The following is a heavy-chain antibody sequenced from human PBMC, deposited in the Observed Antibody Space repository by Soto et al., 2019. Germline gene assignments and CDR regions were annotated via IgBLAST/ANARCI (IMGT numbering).Heavy chain of an antibody. CDR1: GFTFSSYA. CDR3: AKVPYYYDSSGPPDY. J-gene: IGHJ4*02. Sequence: GGSLRLSCAASGFTFSSYAMSWVRQAPGKGLEWVSAISGSGGSTYYADSVKGRFTISRDNSKNTLYLQMNSLRAEDTTVYYCAKVPYYYDSSGPPDYWGQGTLVTVSS. V-gene: IGHV3-23*01. CDR2: ISGSGGST. D-gene: IGHD3-22*01.